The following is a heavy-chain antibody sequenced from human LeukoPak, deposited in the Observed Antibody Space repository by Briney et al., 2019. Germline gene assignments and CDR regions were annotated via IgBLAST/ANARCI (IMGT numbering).Heavy chain of an antibody. Sequence: GGSLRLSCAVSGFTFSSNAVSWVRQAPGKGLEWVSAISGSGGSTYYADSVKGRFTISRDNSKNTLYLQMNSLRAEDTAVYYCAKGVGGVTIAFDIWGQGTMVTVSS. J-gene: IGHJ3*02. D-gene: IGHD3-16*01. CDR3: AKGVGGVTIAFDI. CDR1: GFTFSSNA. CDR2: ISGSGGST. V-gene: IGHV3-23*01.